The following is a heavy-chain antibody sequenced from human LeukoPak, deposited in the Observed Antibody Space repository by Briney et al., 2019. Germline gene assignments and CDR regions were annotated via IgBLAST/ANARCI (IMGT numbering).Heavy chain of an antibody. V-gene: IGHV3-23*01. CDR3: ARRYFDS. J-gene: IGHJ4*02. Sequence: QPGGSLRLSCAASGFTFSSYGMSWVRQAPGKGLEWVSAISDSGGSTYYADSVKGRFTISRDNAKNALYLQMNSLRAEDTAVYYCARRYFDSWGQGTLVTVSS. CDR1: GFTFSSYG. CDR2: ISDSGGST.